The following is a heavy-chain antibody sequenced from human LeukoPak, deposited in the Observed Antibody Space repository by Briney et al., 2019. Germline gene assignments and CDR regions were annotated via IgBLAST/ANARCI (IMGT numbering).Heavy chain of an antibody. J-gene: IGHJ6*03. CDR3: GRLHNPNYHYYMDV. V-gene: IGHV4-39*07. CDR2: IYYSGST. Sequence: SETLSLTCTVSGGSISSSSYYWGWIRQPPGKGLEWIGSIYYSGSTYYNPSLKSRVTISVDTSMAQFSLRLSSVTAADTAVYFRGRLHNPNYHYYMDVWGKGTTVTVSS. D-gene: IGHD5-24*01. CDR1: GGSISSSSYY.